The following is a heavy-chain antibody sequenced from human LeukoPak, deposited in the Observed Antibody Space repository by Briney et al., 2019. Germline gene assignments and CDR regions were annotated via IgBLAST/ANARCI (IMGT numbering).Heavy chain of an antibody. J-gene: IGHJ5*02. V-gene: IGHV1-2*02. CDR1: GYTFTGLGLY. CDR2: INPNSGGT. CDR3: AREGDTAMVRTWFDP. D-gene: IGHD5-18*01. Sequence: ASVKVSCKTSGYTFTGLGLYIHWVRQAPGQGLEWMGWINPNSGGTNYAQKFQGRVTMTRDTSISTAYMELSRLRSDDTAVYYCAREGDTAMVRTWFDPWGQGTLVTVSS.